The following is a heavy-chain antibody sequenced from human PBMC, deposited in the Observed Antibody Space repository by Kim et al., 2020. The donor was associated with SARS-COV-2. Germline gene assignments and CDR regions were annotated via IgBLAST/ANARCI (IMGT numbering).Heavy chain of an antibody. Sequence: GGSLRLSCAASGFTFSSYGMHWVRQAPGKGLEWVAVISYDGSNKYYADSVKGRFTISRDNSKNTLYLQMNSLRAEDTAVYYCAKDKSGGGYCSSTSCHRTYYYYYGMDVWGQGTTVTVSS. CDR1: GFTFSSYG. CDR3: AKDKSGGGYCSSTSCHRTYYYYYGMDV. V-gene: IGHV3-30*18. J-gene: IGHJ6*02. CDR2: ISYDGSNK. D-gene: IGHD2-2*02.